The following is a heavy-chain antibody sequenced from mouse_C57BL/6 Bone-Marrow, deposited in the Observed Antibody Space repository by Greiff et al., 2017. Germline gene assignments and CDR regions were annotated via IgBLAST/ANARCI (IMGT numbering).Heavy chain of an antibody. CDR2: ISSGGSYT. CDR1: GFTFSSYG. CDR3: ARLGRSLFAC. J-gene: IGHJ3*01. Sequence: EVQVVESGGDLVKPGGSLKLSCAASGFTFSSYGMSWVRQTPDKRLEWVATISSGGSYTYYPDSVKGRFTISRDNAKNTLYLQMSSLKSEDTAMCYCARLGRSLFACWGQGTLVTVSA. V-gene: IGHV5-6*01.